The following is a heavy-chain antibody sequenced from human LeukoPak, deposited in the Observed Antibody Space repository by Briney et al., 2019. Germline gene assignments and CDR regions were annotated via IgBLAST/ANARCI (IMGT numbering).Heavy chain of an antibody. D-gene: IGHD2-2*01. CDR1: GGSISSGDYY. Sequence: PSETLSLTCTVSGGSISSGDYYWSWIRQPPGKGLEWIGYIYYSGSTYYNPSLKSRVTISVDTSKNQFSLKLSSVTAADTAVYFCASAYCSSTTCYTFDYWGRGTLVTVSS. CDR2: IYYSGST. V-gene: IGHV4-30-4*01. J-gene: IGHJ4*02. CDR3: ASAYCSSTTCYTFDY.